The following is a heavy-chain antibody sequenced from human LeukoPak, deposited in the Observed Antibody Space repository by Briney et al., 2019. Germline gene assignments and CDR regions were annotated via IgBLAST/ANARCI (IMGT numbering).Heavy chain of an antibody. CDR3: AKDPYGTRCFDY. D-gene: IGHD2-2*01. J-gene: IGHJ4*02. V-gene: IGHV3-23*01. CDR1: GFTLSSHA. Sequence: GGSLRLSCAASGFTLSSHALSWVRQAPGKGLEWVSSLSGSGYNTYYADSVKGRFTISRDNSKNTVYLQMNSLRAEDTAVYYCAKDPYGTRCFDYWGQGTLVTASS. CDR2: LSGSGYNT.